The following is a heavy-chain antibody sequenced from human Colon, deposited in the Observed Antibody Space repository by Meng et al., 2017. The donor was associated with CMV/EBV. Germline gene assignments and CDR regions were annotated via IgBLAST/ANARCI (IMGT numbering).Heavy chain of an antibody. J-gene: IGHJ4*02. CDR2: INHSGST. Sequence: QLNQWGAGLLKPSETLSLTCAFYGGYFSGYYWSWIRQPPGKGLEWIGEINHSGSTNYNPSLKSRVTISVDTSKNQFSLKLSSVTAADTAVYYCARGLYGSGRHQIDYWGQGTLVTVSS. CDR1: GGYFSGYY. D-gene: IGHD3-10*01. CDR3: ARGLYGSGRHQIDY. V-gene: IGHV4-34*01.